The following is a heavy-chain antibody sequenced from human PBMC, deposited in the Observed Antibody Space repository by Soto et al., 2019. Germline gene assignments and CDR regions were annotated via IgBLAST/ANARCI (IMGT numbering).Heavy chain of an antibody. D-gene: IGHD3-22*01. J-gene: IGHJ6*02. Sequence: QVQLVQSGGEVKKPGSSVKVSCKASGGTFSSYAISWVRQAPGQGLEWMGGIIPIFDTADYAQKFQGRVTITADESTNTAYMELSSLRSEDTAVYYCAGHSSGVPGYYYGMDVWGQGTTVTVSS. CDR3: AGHSSGVPGYYYGMDV. CDR2: IIPIFDTA. V-gene: IGHV1-69*12. CDR1: GGTFSSYA.